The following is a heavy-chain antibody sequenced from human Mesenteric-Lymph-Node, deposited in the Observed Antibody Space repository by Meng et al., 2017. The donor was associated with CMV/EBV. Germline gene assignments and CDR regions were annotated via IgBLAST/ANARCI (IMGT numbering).Heavy chain of an antibody. CDR3: AKGLYGDYVYGMDV. D-gene: IGHD4-17*01. Sequence: GESLKISCGASGFTFSYFEMNWVRQAPGKGLEWVAYIRGSGSATHYADFVKGRFSISRDNAKNSLYLQMNSLRAEDTAVYYRAKGLYGDYVYGMDVWGQGTTVTVSS. J-gene: IGHJ6*02. V-gene: IGHV3-48*03. CDR1: GFTFSYFE. CDR2: IRGSGSAT.